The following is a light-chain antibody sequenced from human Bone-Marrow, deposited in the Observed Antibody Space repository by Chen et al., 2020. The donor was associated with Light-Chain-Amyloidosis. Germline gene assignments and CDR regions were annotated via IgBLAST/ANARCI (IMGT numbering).Light chain of an antibody. CDR2: WAS. V-gene: IGKV4-1*01. CDR3: QQCCGTRPNYT. CDR1: PSVFYSPYNKNY. Sequence: DFVMTQSPDSLAVSLGERATINCKSSPSVFYSPYNKNYLAWYQQKPGQPPKLLFYWASTRESGVPDRVRGGGSETDFPSTIRGREAEDVAVYSCQQCCGTRPNYTFGQGTKLGSK. J-gene: IGKJ2*01.